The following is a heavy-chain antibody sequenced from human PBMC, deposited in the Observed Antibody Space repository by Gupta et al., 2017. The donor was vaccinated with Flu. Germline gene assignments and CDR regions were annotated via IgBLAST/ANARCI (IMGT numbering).Heavy chain of an antibody. CDR1: GFPVSNIY. Sequence: EVQLVESGGGLIQPGGSLRLSCAAYGFPVSNIYISWVRQAPGKGLEWVTVICIGGSTYYADSVKGRFTISRDNSKNTLYLQMNSLRADDTAVYYCARCERSEYFQYWGQGTQVTVSS. J-gene: IGHJ1*01. CDR3: ARCERSEYFQY. CDR2: ICIGGST. V-gene: IGHV3-53*01.